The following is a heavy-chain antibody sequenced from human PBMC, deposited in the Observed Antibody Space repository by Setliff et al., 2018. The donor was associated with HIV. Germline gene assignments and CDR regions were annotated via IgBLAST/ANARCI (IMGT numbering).Heavy chain of an antibody. CDR1: GGTFSSYA. D-gene: IGHD3-22*01. V-gene: IGHV1-8*02. Sequence: GASVKVSCKTSGGTFSSYAVSWVRQAPGQGPEWMGWISLYNGNTKYAQKFQGRVTMTRATSISTAYMELNNLKFEDTAVYYCARARRDSYDRGRRSHYYIDVWGKGTTVTVSS. J-gene: IGHJ6*03. CDR2: ISLYNGNT. CDR3: ARARRDSYDRGRRSHYYIDV.